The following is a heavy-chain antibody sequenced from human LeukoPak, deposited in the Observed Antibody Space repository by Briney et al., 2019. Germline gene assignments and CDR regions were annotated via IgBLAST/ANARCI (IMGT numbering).Heavy chain of an antibody. CDR2: ISYDGRNE. CDR3: ARAKPGFAPDY. CDR1: GFTFSTYA. D-gene: IGHD3-10*01. J-gene: IGHJ4*02. Sequence: GGSLRLSCAASGFTFSTYAMHWVRQTPGKGLEWVALISYDGRNEYYAESVKGRFSISRDNSDNTMYLQMNSLRTEDTAMYYCARAKPGFAPDYWGQGTLVTVSS. V-gene: IGHV3-30*04.